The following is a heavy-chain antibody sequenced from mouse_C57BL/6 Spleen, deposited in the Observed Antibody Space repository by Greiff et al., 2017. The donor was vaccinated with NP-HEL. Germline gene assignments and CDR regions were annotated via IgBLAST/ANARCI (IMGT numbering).Heavy chain of an antibody. CDR1: GFTFSDYG. J-gene: IGHJ2*01. V-gene: IGHV5-17*01. CDR2: ISSGSSTI. CDR3: ARGRGTYFDY. Sequence: EVKLVESGGGLVKPGGSLKLSCAASGFTFSDYGMHWVRQAPEKGLEWVAYISSGSSTIYYADTVKGRFTISRDNAKNTLFLQMTSLRFEDTAMYYCARGRGTYFDYWGQGTTLTVSS.